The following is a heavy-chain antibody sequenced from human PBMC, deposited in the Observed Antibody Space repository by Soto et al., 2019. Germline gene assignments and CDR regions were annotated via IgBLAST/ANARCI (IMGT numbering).Heavy chain of an antibody. CDR3: ARDRGPSSGYYPYWFDP. CDR2: IIPIFGTA. CDR1: GGTFSSYA. Sequence: QVQLVQSGAEVKKPGSSVKVSCKASGGTFSSYAITWVRQAPGQGLEWMGGIIPIFGTANYAQKFQGRVTITADESKSTAYRERSSLRSEDTAVYYCARDRGPSSGYYPYWFDPWGQGTLVTVSS. D-gene: IGHD3-22*01. J-gene: IGHJ5*02. V-gene: IGHV1-69*12.